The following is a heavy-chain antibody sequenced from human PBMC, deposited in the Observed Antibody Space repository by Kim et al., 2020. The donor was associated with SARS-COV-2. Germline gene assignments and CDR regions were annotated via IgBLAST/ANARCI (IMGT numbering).Heavy chain of an antibody. V-gene: IGHV1-8*02. D-gene: IGHD5-12*01. J-gene: IGHJ6*02. Sequence: ASVKVSCKASGYTFTSYDINWVRQATGQGLEWMGWMNPNSGNTGYAQKFQGRVTMTRNTSISTAYMELSSLRSEDTAVYYCARGSIVATLYGMDVWGQGTTVTVSS. CDR1: GYTFTSYD. CDR2: MNPNSGNT. CDR3: ARGSIVATLYGMDV.